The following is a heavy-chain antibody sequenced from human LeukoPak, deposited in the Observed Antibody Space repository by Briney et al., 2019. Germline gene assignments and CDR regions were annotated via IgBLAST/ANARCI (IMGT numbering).Heavy chain of an antibody. Sequence: SETLSLTCTVSGGSISSSSYYWGWIRQPPGKGLEWIGSIYYSGSTYYNPSLKSRVTMSEDTSKNQLSLKLSSVTAADTAVYYCARVSGWNPLQAAHLDYWGQGTLVTVSS. CDR3: ARVSGWNPLQAAHLDY. CDR2: IYYSGST. J-gene: IGHJ4*02. CDR1: GGSISSSSYY. D-gene: IGHD6-19*01. V-gene: IGHV4-39*07.